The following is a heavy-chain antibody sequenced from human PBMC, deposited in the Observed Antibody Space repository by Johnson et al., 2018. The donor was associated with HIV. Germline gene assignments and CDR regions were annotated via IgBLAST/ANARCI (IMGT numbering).Heavy chain of an antibody. CDR3: ARASGYYLSDAFDI. CDR2: ISYDGSNK. CDR1: GFTFSSYA. V-gene: IGHV3-30*04. J-gene: IGHJ3*02. D-gene: IGHD3-22*01. Sequence: QVQLVESGGGVVQPGRSLRLSCAASGFTFSSYAMHWVRQAPGKGLEWVAVISYDGSNKYYADSVKGRFTISRDNSKNTLYLQMNSLRAEDTAVYYCARASGYYLSDAFDIWGQGTMVTVSS.